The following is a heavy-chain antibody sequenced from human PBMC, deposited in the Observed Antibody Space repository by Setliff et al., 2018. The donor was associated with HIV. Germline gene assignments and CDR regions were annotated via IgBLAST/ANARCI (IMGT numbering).Heavy chain of an antibody. CDR3: ARGRQGPYYYDRSGFSRGRYFDY. CDR2: INESGTT. CDR1: GGSFSGNY. Sequence: PSETLSLTCAVYGGSFSGNYWSWIRQPPGKGLEWIGEINESGTTNYNPSLDSRLFISVDTSKAHFSLKLNSVTAADTAVYYCARGRQGPYYYDRSGFSRGRYFDYWGQ. D-gene: IGHD3-22*01. V-gene: IGHV4-34*01. J-gene: IGHJ4*02.